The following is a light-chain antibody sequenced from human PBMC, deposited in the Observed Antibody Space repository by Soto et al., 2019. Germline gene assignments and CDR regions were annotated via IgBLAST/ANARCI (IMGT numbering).Light chain of an antibody. CDR3: QQYGSSPRT. CDR2: GAS. J-gene: IGKJ4*01. CDR1: QSVSSSY. V-gene: IGKV3-20*01. Sequence: EIVLTQSPGTLSLSPGERATLSCRASQSVSSSYLAWYQQKPGQAPRLLIYGASSRATGIPDRFSGSGSGTDFTLTINRLEPEDFAVYYCQQYGSSPRTFGGGTQLEIK.